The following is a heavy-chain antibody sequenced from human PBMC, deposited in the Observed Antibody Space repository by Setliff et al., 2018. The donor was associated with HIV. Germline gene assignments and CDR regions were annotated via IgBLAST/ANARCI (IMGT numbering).Heavy chain of an antibody. CDR1: GGSVSGHY. CDR2: VYYDAST. CDR3: ARGGDGYNSYDS. D-gene: IGHD5-12*01. J-gene: IGHJ4*02. V-gene: IGHV4-34*11. Sequence: SETLSLTCAVYGGSVSGHYWGGFRQPPGKGLEWIGTVYYDASTIYTPSLNSRVIISVDTSKSQFSLNLSSVTAADTAVYYCARGGDGYNSYDSWGQGTLVTVSS.